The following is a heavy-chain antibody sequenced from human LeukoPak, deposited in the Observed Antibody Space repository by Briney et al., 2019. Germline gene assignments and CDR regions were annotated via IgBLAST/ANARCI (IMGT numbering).Heavy chain of an antibody. J-gene: IGHJ4*02. V-gene: IGHV3-21*05. CDR3: ARIGGYDFWSGYYTDY. CDR2: ISSSSSYI. Sequence: AGGSLRLSCAASGFTFSSYSMNWVRQAPGKGLEWVSYISSSSSYIYYADSVKGRFTISRDNAKNSLYLQMNSLRAEDTAVYYCARIGGYDFWSGYYTDYWGQGTLVTVSS. CDR1: GFTFSSYS. D-gene: IGHD3-3*01.